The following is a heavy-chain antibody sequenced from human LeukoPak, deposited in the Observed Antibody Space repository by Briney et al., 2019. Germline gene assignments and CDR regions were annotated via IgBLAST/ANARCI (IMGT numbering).Heavy chain of an antibody. Sequence: RPGGSLRLSCAGSGFIFSNYEMNWVRQAPGKGLEWVSYISSTGSDIYYADSVKGRFTITRDNAENSLYLQMNSLRAEDTAVYYCVVGDYYDSSGYYRAFQHWGQGTLVTVSS. V-gene: IGHV3-48*03. CDR3: VVGDYYDSSGYYRAFQH. J-gene: IGHJ1*01. D-gene: IGHD3-22*01. CDR2: ISSTGSDI. CDR1: GFIFSNYE.